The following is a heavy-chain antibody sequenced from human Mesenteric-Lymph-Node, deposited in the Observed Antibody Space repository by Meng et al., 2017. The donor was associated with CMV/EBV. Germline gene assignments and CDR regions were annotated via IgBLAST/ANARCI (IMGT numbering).Heavy chain of an antibody. J-gene: IGHJ6*02. CDR2: IRYDGSNK. Sequence: GGSLRLSCAASGFTFSRFAMHWVRQAPGKGLEWVAFIRYDGSNKYHADSVKGRFTISRDNSKNTLYLQMNSLRAEDTAVYYCAKDYDTSGYYSMYYYYGMDVWGRGTTVTVSS. CDR3: AKDYDTSGYYSMYYYYGMDV. CDR1: GFTFSRFA. V-gene: IGHV3-30*02. D-gene: IGHD3-22*01.